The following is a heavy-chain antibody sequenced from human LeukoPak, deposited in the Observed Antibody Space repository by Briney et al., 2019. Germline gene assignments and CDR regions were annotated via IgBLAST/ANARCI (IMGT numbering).Heavy chain of an antibody. CDR2: IYYSGST. Sequence: SETLSLTCTVSGGSISSYYWSWIRQPPGKGLEWIGYIYYSGSTNYNPSLKSRVTISVDTSKNQFSLKLSSVTAADTAVYYCATSQGIAVAGSTNYYYYYGMDVWGQGTTVTVSS. D-gene: IGHD6-19*01. J-gene: IGHJ6*02. V-gene: IGHV4-59*01. CDR1: GGSISSYY. CDR3: ATSQGIAVAGSTNYYYYYGMDV.